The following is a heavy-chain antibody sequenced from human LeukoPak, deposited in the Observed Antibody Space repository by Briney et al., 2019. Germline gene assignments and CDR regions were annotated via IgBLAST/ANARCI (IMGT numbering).Heavy chain of an antibody. D-gene: IGHD3-22*01. CDR2: LCYDGSNK. Sequence: GGSRRLSWAASELTFSNFGMHWFRQPPAKGRKWGEVLCYDGSNKYYADSVKGRFTITRDNSKNTLYLQMNSLRAEDTAVYYCTRGYYYDSSGDYWDAFDIWGQGTMVTVSS. V-gene: IGHV3-33*01. CDR1: ELTFSNFG. CDR3: TRGYYYDSSGDYWDAFDI. J-gene: IGHJ3*02.